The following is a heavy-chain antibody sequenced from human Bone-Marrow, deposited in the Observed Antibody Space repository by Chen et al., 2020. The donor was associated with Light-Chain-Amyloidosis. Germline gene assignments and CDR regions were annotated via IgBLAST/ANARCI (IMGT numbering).Heavy chain of an antibody. Sequence: EVQLVESGGGLLQRGGSLRLSCAASGFAFSRYAMSWVRQAPGKGLEWVSTMSGSGGSRYYGDSVKGRHTISRDNSKNALFLQMNSLRAEDTAVYYCAKDISYDDILPGYPADAFDIWGQGTMVTVSS. D-gene: IGHD3-9*01. CDR2: MSGSGGSR. J-gene: IGHJ3*02. CDR1: GFAFSRYA. CDR3: AKDISYDDILPGYPADAFDI. V-gene: IGHV3-23*04.